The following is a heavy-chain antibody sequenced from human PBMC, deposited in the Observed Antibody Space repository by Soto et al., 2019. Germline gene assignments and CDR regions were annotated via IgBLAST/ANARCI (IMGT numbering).Heavy chain of an antibody. V-gene: IGHV3-30-3*01. Sequence: PGGSLRLSCAASGFTFSSYAMHWVRQAPGKGLEWVAVISYDGSNKYYADSVKGRFTISRDNSKNTLYLQMNSLRAEDTAVYYCARVSAVNWFDPWGQGTLVTVSS. D-gene: IGHD3-10*01. CDR2: ISYDGSNK. J-gene: IGHJ5*02. CDR1: GFTFSSYA. CDR3: ARVSAVNWFDP.